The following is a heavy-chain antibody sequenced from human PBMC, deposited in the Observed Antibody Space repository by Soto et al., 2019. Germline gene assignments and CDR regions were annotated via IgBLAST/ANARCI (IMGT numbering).Heavy chain of an antibody. Sequence: QVQLVQSGAEVKKPGSSVKVSCKASGGTFSSYTISWVRQAPGQGLESMGRIIPILGIANYAQKFQGRVTITADKSTSTAYMELSSLRSEDTAVYYCAKLPDSTVERWGQGTLVTVSS. CDR2: IIPILGIA. CDR1: GGTFSSYT. V-gene: IGHV1-69*02. CDR3: AKLPDSTVER. J-gene: IGHJ4*02. D-gene: IGHD4-17*01.